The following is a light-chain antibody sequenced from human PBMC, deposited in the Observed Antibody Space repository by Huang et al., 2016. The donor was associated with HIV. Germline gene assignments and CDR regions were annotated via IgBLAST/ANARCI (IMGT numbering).Light chain of an antibody. V-gene: IGKV3-15*01. J-gene: IGKJ4*02. CDR3: QQYKDWPLT. Sequence: EIVMTQSPVTLSVSPGERVTLSCRASQSLYSNLAWYQHKPGQAPRVLIHGASTRATGIPARCSGSGSGTEFSLTISSLESEDFAVYYCQQYKDWPLTFGGGTTVDI. CDR1: QSLYSN. CDR2: GAS.